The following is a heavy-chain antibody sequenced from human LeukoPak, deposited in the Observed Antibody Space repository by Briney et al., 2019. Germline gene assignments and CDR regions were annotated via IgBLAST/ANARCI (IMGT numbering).Heavy chain of an antibody. CDR1: GFAFSSYE. CDR3: TRGDWGTYYNVDY. D-gene: IGHD3-10*01. Sequence: GGSLRLSCAASGFAFSSYEMTWVRQAPGKGLEWVSYISSSGSTIYYADSVKGRFTISRDNAKNSLYLQMNSLRAEDTAVYYCTRGDWGTYYNVDYWGQGTLVTVSS. J-gene: IGHJ4*02. V-gene: IGHV3-48*03. CDR2: ISSSGSTI.